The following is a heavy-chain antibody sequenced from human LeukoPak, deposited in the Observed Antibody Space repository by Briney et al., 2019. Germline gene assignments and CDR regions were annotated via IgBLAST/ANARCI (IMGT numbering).Heavy chain of an antibody. CDR2: FDPEDGET. CDR3: ATGAPMTTVYYFDY. CDR1: GYTITVLS. Sequence: ATAKVSWKVSGYTITVLSMHWGRQDQGKGLEWMGGFDPEDGETIYAQKFQGRVTMTEDTSTDTAYMELSSLRSEDTAVYYCATGAPMTTVYYFDYWGQGTLVTVSS. V-gene: IGHV1-24*01. D-gene: IGHD4-17*01. J-gene: IGHJ4*02.